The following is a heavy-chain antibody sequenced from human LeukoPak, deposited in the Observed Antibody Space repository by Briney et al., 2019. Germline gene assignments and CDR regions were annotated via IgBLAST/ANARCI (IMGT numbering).Heavy chain of an antibody. CDR2: IYYSGNT. D-gene: IGHD2-2*01. CDR3: ARDRGCSSTNCYPDAFDI. CDR1: GGFVTGYY. V-gene: IGHV4-59*02. J-gene: IGHJ3*02. Sequence: PSETLSLTCAVSGGFVTGYYWSWTRQPPGRGLEWLGYIYYSGNTNYNPSLKSRVTISVDTSNNQFSLRLDSVTAADTAVYYCARDRGCSSTNCYPDAFDIWGRGTMVTVSS.